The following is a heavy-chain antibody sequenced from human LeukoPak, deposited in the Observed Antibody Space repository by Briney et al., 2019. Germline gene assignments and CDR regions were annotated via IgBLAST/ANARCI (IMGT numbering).Heavy chain of an antibody. CDR1: GGSISSGGYY. CDR2: IYYSGST. D-gene: IGHD3-22*01. J-gene: IGHJ5*02. CDR3: AREGYYYDSSGYFNWFDP. Sequence: SQTLSLTCTVSGGSISSGGYYWSWIRQHPGKGLEWIGYIYYSGSTYYNPSLKSQVTISVDTSKNQFSLKLSSVTAADTAVYYCAREGYYYDSSGYFNWFDPWGQGTLVTVSS. V-gene: IGHV4-31*01.